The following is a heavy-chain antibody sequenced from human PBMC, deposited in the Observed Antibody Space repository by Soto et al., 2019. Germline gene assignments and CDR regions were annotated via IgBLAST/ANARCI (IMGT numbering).Heavy chain of an antibody. CDR1: GYSFTSYW. V-gene: IGHV5-10-1*01. Sequence: LGESLKISCKGSGYSFTSYWISWVRQMPGKGLEWMGRIDPSDSYSNYSPSFQGHVTISADKSISTAYLQWSSLKASDTAMYYCARQGEMYYYMDVWGKGTTVTVS. J-gene: IGHJ6*03. D-gene: IGHD2-21*01. CDR3: ARQGEMYYYMDV. CDR2: IDPSDSYS.